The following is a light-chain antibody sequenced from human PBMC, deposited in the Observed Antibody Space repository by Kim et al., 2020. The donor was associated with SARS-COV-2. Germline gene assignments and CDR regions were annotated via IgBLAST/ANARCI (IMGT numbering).Light chain of an antibody. CDR1: SSDIGTYNR. CDR3: TSFISNDTPYF. Sequence: QSALTQPPSVSGSPGQSVTISCTGTSSDIGTYNRIAWYHQSPGTAPKLLIYEVSNRPSGVPDRFSESRSGNTASRTISGLQAEDEADYYCTSFISNDTPYFFGTGTKVTVL. CDR2: EVS. V-gene: IGLV2-18*02. J-gene: IGLJ1*01.